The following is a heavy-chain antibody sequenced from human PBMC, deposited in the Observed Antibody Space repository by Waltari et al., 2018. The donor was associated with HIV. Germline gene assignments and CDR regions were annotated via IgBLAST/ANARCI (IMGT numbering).Heavy chain of an antibody. CDR3: AGDAYYDFWCGALFPRTDWFDP. CDR1: GDSIPSGYY. V-gene: IGHV4-38-2*02. J-gene: IGHJ5*02. D-gene: IGHD3-3*01. Sequence: QVQLQESGPGLLRPSETLSLTCSVSGDSIPSGYYGGWIRQSPTKRLEWIGSIYQSGSVRFNPPLYPRVSMSISTSTNQFSLKLDSRTAADTAIYYCAGDAYYDFWCGALFPRTDWFDPWGQGALVSVSS. CDR2: IYQSGSV.